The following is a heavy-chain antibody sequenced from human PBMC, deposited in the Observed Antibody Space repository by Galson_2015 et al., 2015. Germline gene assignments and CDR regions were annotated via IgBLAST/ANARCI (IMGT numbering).Heavy chain of an antibody. D-gene: IGHD2-15*01. CDR1: GFTFSNAW. CDR2: IKSKTDGGTT. V-gene: IGHV3-15*01. CDR3: TTEKRSRYCSGNTIHFDY. J-gene: IGHJ4*02. Sequence: SLRLSCAASGFTFSNAWMSWVRQAPGKGLEWVGRIKSKTDGGTTDYAAPVKGRFTISRDDSKNTLYLQMNSLKTEDTAVYYCTTEKRSRYCSGNTIHFDYWGQGSPVTVSS.